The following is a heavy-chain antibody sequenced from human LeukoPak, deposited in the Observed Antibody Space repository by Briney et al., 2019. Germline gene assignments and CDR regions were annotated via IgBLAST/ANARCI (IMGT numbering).Heavy chain of an antibody. D-gene: IGHD3-22*01. CDR3: ARDPSPYDSMFGFTGYYFDY. Sequence: GRSLRLSCVASGFTFSNYAMHWVRQAPGKGLEWVAVISYDGSNKHYADSAKGRFTISRDNSKDTLYLQMNSLRAADTAVYYCARDPSPYDSMFGFTGYYFDYWGQGTLVTVSS. V-gene: IGHV3-30-3*01. CDR1: GFTFSNYA. CDR2: ISYDGSNK. J-gene: IGHJ4*02.